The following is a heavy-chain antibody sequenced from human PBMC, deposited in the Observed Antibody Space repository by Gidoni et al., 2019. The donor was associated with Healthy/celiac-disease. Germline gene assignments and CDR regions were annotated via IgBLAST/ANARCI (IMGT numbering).Heavy chain of an antibody. CDR1: GYSFTSYW. D-gene: IGHD1-1*01. Sequence: EVQLVQSGAEVKKPGESLRIFCKGAGYSFTSYWITWVRQMPGKGLEWMGNIDPSDSYINYSPSFQGHVTISADKSIGTAYLQWSSLKASDTAMYYCAWSASATGTTSGLDYWFDPWGQGTLVTVSS. J-gene: IGHJ5*02. CDR2: IDPSDSYI. V-gene: IGHV5-10-1*03. CDR3: AWSASATGTTSGLDYWFDP.